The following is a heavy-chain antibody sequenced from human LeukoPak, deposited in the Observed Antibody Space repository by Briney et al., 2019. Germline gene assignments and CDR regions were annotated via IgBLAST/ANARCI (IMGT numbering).Heavy chain of an antibody. Sequence: GGSLRLSCAASGFTVSSNYMTWVRQAPGKGLEWISVIYSGGSTYYVDSVKGRFTISRDNSKNTLSLQMNSLRAEDTAVYYCARAGSSYYLYAFDMWGQGTMVTVSS. V-gene: IGHV3-53*01. D-gene: IGHD3-22*01. CDR2: IYSGGST. J-gene: IGHJ3*02. CDR3: ARAGSSYYLYAFDM. CDR1: GFTVSSNY.